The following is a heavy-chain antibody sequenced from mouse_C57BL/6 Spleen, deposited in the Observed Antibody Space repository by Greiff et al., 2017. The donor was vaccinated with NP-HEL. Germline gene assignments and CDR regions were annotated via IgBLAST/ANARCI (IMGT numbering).Heavy chain of an antibody. CDR2: IDPSDSYT. CDR1: GYTFTSYW. J-gene: IGHJ2*01. CDR3: ARSDGYQYYFDY. D-gene: IGHD2-3*01. Sequence: QVQLKQPGAELVRPGTSVKLSCKASGYTFTSYWMHWVKQRPGQGLEWIGVIDPSDSYTNYNQKFKGKATLTVDTSSSTAYMQLSSLTSEDSAVYYCARSDGYQYYFDYWGQGITLTVSS. V-gene: IGHV1-59*01.